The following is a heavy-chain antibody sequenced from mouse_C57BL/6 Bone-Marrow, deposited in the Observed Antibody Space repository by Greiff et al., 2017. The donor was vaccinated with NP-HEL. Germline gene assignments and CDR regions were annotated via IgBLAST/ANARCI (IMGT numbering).Heavy chain of an antibody. CDR3: SIPGGLRRTPHRDFDG. CDR2: IHPSDSDT. D-gene: IGHD2-2*01. CDR1: GYTFTSYW. Sequence: QVQLQQSGAELVKPGASVKVSCKASGYTFTSYWMHWVKQSPGQGLEWIGRIHPSDSDTNYNQKFKGKATLTVDKSSSTAYMQLSSLTSEDSAVYYCSIPGGLRRTPHRDFDGWGTGTTVTVAS. J-gene: IGHJ1*03. V-gene: IGHV1-74*01.